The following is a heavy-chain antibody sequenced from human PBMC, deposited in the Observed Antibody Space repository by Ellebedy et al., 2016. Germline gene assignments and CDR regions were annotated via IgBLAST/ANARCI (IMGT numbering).Heavy chain of an antibody. V-gene: IGHV4-59*01. CDR2: IYYSGST. CDR1: GGSISNYY. J-gene: IGHJ4*02. Sequence: SETLSLTCSVSGGSISNYYWNWIRQPPGKGLEWIGYIYYSGSTNYNPSLKGRVTMSVDTSKNQFSLQLSSVTAADTAVYYCARDWNDYGDSYFRYWGQGTLVTVSS. D-gene: IGHD4-17*01. CDR3: ARDWNDYGDSYFRY.